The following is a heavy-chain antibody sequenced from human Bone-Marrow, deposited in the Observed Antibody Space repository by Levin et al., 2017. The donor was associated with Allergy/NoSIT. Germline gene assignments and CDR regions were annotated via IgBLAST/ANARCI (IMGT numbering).Heavy chain of an antibody. J-gene: IGHJ5*01. CDR3: AKIEYYDILTGLSAIDS. CDR1: GFSFGSYA. Sequence: PGGSLRLSCVASGFSFGSYAMTWVRQAPGKGLEWVLAISGTGGNTYYADSVKGRFSVSRDNSKNTVSVQMSSLRAEDTAVYYCAKIEYYDILTGLSAIDSWGQGTLVTVSS. V-gene: IGHV3-23*01. D-gene: IGHD3-9*01. CDR2: ISGTGGNT.